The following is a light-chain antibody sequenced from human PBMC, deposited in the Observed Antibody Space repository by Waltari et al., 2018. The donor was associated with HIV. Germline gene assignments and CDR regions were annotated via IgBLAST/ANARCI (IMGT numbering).Light chain of an antibody. V-gene: IGLV2-14*01. Sequence: QSALTQPASVSGSPGQSITISCTGTSSDIGTYKYVSWYQQHPGKAPNLMIYDVSNQPSGVSNRFSVSKSGNTASLTISGLQAEDESDYYCSSYTSSSTPVVFGGGTKLTVL. CDR1: SSDIGTYKY. J-gene: IGLJ2*01. CDR3: SSYTSSSTPVV. CDR2: DVS.